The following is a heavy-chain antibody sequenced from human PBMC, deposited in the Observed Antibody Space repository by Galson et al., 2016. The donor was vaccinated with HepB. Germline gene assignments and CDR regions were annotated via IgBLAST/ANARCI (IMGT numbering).Heavy chain of an antibody. CDR1: GFTFSSYA. Sequence: SLRLSCAASGFTFSSYAMSWIRQAPGKGLEWVSAISGNGYSTYYADSVKGRFAISRDNSKNTLYLQMSSPRAEDTAVYFCVRWDRALRWGQGTLVTVSS. CDR2: ISGNGYST. V-gene: IGHV3-23*01. J-gene: IGHJ4*02. CDR3: VRWDRALR. D-gene: IGHD1-26*01.